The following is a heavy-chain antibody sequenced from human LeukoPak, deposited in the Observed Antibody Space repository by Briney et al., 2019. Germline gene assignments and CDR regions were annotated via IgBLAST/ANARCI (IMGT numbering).Heavy chain of an antibody. J-gene: IGHJ5*02. CDR2: IYYSGST. D-gene: IGHD1-14*01. CDR3: ARDKTGWFDP. V-gene: IGHV4-59*01. Sequence: GSLRLSCATSGFTFSRSGMHWVRQAPGKGLEWIGHIYYSGSTNYNPSLKSRVTISVDTSKTQFSLKLRSVTAADTAVYYCARDKTGWFDPWGQGTLVTVSS. CDR1: GFTFSRSG.